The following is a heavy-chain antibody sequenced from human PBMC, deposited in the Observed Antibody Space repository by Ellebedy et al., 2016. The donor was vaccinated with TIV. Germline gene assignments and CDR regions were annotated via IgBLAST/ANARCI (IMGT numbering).Heavy chain of an antibody. D-gene: IGHD1-26*01. CDR3: AKYRRELLEALMDV. Sequence: GGSLRLSCAASGFTFSDYYMSWIRQAPGKGLEWVSAISGSGSNTHYADSLKDRFTVSRDNSKNTLYLQMNSLRAEDTAVYYCAKYRRELLEALMDVWGQGTTVTVSS. J-gene: IGHJ6*02. CDR2: ISGSGSNT. V-gene: IGHV3-23*01. CDR1: GFTFSDYY.